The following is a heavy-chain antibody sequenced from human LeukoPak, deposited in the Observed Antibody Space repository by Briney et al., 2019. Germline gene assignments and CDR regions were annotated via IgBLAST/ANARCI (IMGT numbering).Heavy chain of an antibody. V-gene: IGHV3-21*01. CDR1: GFTFSTYS. CDR3: ARGVEWELLYNWFDP. D-gene: IGHD1-26*01. CDR2: ITRNSYI. J-gene: IGHJ5*02. Sequence: GGSLRLSCAASGFTFSTYSMNWVRQAPGKGLEWVSSITRNSYIYYADSVKGRFTISRDNAKNSLYLQMNSLRAGDTAVYYCARGVEWELLYNWFDPWGQGTLVTVSS.